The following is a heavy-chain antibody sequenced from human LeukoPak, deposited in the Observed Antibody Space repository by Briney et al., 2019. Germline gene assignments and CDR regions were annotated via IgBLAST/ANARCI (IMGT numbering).Heavy chain of an antibody. J-gene: IGHJ4*02. V-gene: IGHV3-66*01. CDR2: IYSGGST. CDR1: GFTVSSNY. D-gene: IGHD2-2*02. Sequence: GGSLRLSCAASGFTVSSNYMSWVRQAPGKGLEWVSVIYSGGSTYYADSVKGRFTISRDNSKNTLYLQMNSLRAEDTAVYYCARAPDIVIVPAAIDFDYWGQGTLVTVSS. CDR3: ARAPDIVIVPAAIDFDY.